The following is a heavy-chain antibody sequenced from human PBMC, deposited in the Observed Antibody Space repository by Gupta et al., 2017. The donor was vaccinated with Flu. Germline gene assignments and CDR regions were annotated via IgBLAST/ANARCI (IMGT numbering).Heavy chain of an antibody. Sequence: TFSSYGMSCVRQAPGKGLEWVSSISGSGGDTYYADSVKGRFTISRDNSKSTLYLQMNSLRAEDTAVFYCAKGPFYFEYWGRGILVTVSS. J-gene: IGHJ4*02. CDR3: AKGPFYFEY. CDR2: ISGSGGDT. CDR1: TFSSYG. V-gene: IGHV3-23*01.